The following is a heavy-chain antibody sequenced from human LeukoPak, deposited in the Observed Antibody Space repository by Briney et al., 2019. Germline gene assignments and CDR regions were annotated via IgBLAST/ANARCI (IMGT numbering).Heavy chain of an antibody. D-gene: IGHD2/OR15-2a*01. CDR1: GFTVSSNY. J-gene: IGHJ4*02. V-gene: IGHV3-15*01. Sequence: AGGSLRLSCAASGFTVSSNYMSWVRQAPGKGLEWVGRIKSKTDGGTTDYAAPVKGRFTISRDDSENTLYLQVNSLKTEDTAVYYCTRIFRTAHFDYWGQGTPVTVSS. CDR2: IKSKTDGGTT. CDR3: TRIFRTAHFDY.